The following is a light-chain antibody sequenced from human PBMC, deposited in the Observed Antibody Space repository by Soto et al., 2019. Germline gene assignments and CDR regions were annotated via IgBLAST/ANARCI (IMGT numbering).Light chain of an antibody. V-gene: IGKV1-5*01. J-gene: IGKJ5*01. Sequence: DVGMTQSPTTLSASVGYRVSITCRASQSISSWLSWYQQKPGKAPKLLIYDASSLESGVPSRFSGSGSGTEFTLTISSLQPDDFATYYCQQYNSYPITFGQGTRLEIK. CDR3: QQYNSYPIT. CDR2: DAS. CDR1: QSISSW.